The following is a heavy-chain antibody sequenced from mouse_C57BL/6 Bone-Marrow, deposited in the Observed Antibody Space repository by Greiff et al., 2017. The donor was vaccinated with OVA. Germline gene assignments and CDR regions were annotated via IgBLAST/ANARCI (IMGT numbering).Heavy chain of an antibody. V-gene: IGHV1-18*01. CDR2: INPNNGGT. J-gene: IGHJ4*01. CDR3: ARVGYGNYVVDYYAMDY. Sequence: VQLQQSGPELVKPGASVKLPCKASGYTFTDYNMDWVKQSHGKSLEWIGDINPNNGGTIYNQKFKGKATLTADTSSSTAYMELRSLTSEDTAVYYCARVGYGNYVVDYYAMDYWGQGTSVTVSS. D-gene: IGHD2-10*02. CDR1: GYTFTDYN.